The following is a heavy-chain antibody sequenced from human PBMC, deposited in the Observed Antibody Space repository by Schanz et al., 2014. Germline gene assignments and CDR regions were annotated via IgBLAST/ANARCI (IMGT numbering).Heavy chain of an antibody. CDR3: ARVTTGYDS. CDR1: GYTFTAYF. D-gene: IGHD5-12*01. Sequence: QVLLVQSGAEVKKPGASVKVSCKASGYTFTAYFIHWVRQAPGQGLEWLGWINPNSGATSSAQKFQGRVTMTRDTSSSTVYMQLSSLTSDDTAIYYCARVTTGYDSWGQGTLVTVSS. V-gene: IGHV1-2*02. CDR2: INPNSGAT. J-gene: IGHJ4*02.